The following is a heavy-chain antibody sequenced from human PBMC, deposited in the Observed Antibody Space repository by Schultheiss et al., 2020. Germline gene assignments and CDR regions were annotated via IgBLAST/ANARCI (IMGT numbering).Heavy chain of an antibody. J-gene: IGHJ4*02. D-gene: IGHD1-26*01. CDR2: VYYSGTT. CDR1: GASISSGDYH. Sequence: SETLSLTCAVSGASISSGDYHWSWVRQPPGKGLEWIGHVYYSGTTDYNPSLKSRLTISVDTSKNQFSLKLTSVTAADTAIYYCARFIVGATRGDYFDRWGQGTLVTVSS. V-gene: IGHV4-30-4*01. CDR3: ARFIVGATRGDYFDR.